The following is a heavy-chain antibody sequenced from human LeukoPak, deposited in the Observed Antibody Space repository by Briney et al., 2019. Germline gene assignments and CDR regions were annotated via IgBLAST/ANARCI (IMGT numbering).Heavy chain of an antibody. CDR3: VRGSVAFDY. CDR1: GGSFSGYY. CDR2: INHSGST. V-gene: IGHV4-34*01. J-gene: IGHJ4*02. D-gene: IGHD5/OR15-5a*01. Sequence: NPSETLSLTCAVYGGSFSGYYWSWIRQTPGKGLEWIGEINHSGSTNYNPSLKSRVTIPVDTSKNQFSLKLSSVTPADTAVYYCVRGSVAFDYWGQGTLVTVSS.